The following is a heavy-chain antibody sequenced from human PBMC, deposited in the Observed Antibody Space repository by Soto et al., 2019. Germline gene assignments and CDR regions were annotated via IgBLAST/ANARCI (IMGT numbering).Heavy chain of an antibody. D-gene: IGHD4-17*01. Sequence: QLQLQESGPGLVKPSETLSLTCTVSGGSISSSSYYWGWIRQPPGKGLEWIGGIYYSGSTYYNPSLKSRVTISADTSKNQFSLKLSSVTAADTAVYYCASSYGDYLSYWGQGTLVTVSS. J-gene: IGHJ4*02. V-gene: IGHV4-39*01. CDR3: ASSYGDYLSY. CDR2: IYYSGST. CDR1: GGSISSSSYY.